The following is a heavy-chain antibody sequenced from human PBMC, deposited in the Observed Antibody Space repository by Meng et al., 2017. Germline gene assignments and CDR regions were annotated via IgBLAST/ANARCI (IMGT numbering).Heavy chain of an antibody. J-gene: IGHJ1*01. CDR1: GGSISSSSYY. CDR3: ARDGIAAAGTGRSYFQH. D-gene: IGHD6-13*01. CDR2: IYYSGST. Sequence: QLPLHEAGPGLLQPSETLSLTCTVSGGSISSSSYYWGWIRQPPGKGLEWIGSIYYSGSTYYNPSLKSRVTISVDTSKNQFSLKLSSVTAADTAVYYCARDGIAAAGTGRSYFQHWGQGTLVTVSS. V-gene: IGHV4-39*07.